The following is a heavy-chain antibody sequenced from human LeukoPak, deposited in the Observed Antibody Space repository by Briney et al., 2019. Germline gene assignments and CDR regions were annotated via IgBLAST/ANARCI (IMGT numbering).Heavy chain of an antibody. CDR2: IYSGGST. J-gene: IGHJ4*02. CDR3: AKGGGNYYDSSGSKLDY. CDR1: GFTVSSNY. Sequence: PGGSLRLSCAASGFTVSSNYMSWVRQAPGKGLEWVSVIYSGGSTYYADSVKGRFTISRDNSKNTLYLQMNSLRAEDTALYYCAKGGGNYYDSSGSKLDYWGQGTLVTVSS. V-gene: IGHV3-53*05. D-gene: IGHD3-22*01.